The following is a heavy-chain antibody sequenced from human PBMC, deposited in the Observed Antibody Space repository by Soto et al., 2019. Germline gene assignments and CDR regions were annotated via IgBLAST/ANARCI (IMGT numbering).Heavy chain of an antibody. CDR1: KFTFSSYA. V-gene: IGHV3-23*04. J-gene: IGHJ5*02. CDR3: AKDADLYQLLYDWFDP. D-gene: IGHD2-2*02. CDR2: VSDSGGST. Sequence: EVQLVESGGGLVQPGGSLRLSCAASKFTFSSYAMSWVRQAPGKGLEWVSTVSDSGGSTYVADSVKGRFTISRDNSKNTLYLQMNSLRAEDTALYHCAKDADLYQLLYDWFDPWGQGTLVTVSS.